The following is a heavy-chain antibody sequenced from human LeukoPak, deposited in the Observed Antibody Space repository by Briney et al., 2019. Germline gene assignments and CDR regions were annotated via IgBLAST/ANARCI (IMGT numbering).Heavy chain of an antibody. CDR2: INHSGST. Sequence: SETLSLTCAVYGGSFSGYYWSWIRQPPGKGLEWIGEINHSGSTNYNPSLKSRVTISVDTSKNQFSLKLSSVTAADTAVYYCARDLGSIAAAGTWEYFDYWGQGTLVTVSS. J-gene: IGHJ4*02. D-gene: IGHD6-13*01. CDR1: GGSFSGYY. CDR3: ARDLGSIAAAGTWEYFDY. V-gene: IGHV4-34*01.